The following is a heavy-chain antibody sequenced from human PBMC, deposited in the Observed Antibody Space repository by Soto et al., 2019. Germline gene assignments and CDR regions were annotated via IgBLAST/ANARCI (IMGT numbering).Heavy chain of an antibody. D-gene: IGHD3-3*01. CDR2: ISGYNGNR. Sequence: QVQLVQSGVEVKKPGASVNVSCKASGYTFSRYGIGWVRQAPGQGPEWMGWISGYNGNRNYVEKFQGRLTMTTDTSTSTAYMELRSLRPDDTAVYYCARLAVFGLVLGGKGLDPWGQGALVTVSS. CDR1: GYTFSRYG. V-gene: IGHV1-18*01. CDR3: ARLAVFGLVLGGKGLDP. J-gene: IGHJ5*02.